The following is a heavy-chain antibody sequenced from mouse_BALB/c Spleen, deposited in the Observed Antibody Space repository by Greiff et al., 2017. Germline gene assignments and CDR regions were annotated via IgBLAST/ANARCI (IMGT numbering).Heavy chain of an antibody. J-gene: IGHJ4*01. D-gene: IGHD2-1*01. CDR3: ARGNYYGNYGYAMDY. CDR1: GFTFSDYY. CDR2: ISDGGSYT. V-gene: IGHV5-4*02. Sequence: EVKVVESGGGLVKPGGSLKLSCAASGFTFSDYYMYWVRQTPEKRLEWVATISDGGSYTYYPDSVKGRFTISRDNAKNNLYLQMSSLKSEDTAMYYCARGNYYGNYGYAMDYWGQGTSVTVSS.